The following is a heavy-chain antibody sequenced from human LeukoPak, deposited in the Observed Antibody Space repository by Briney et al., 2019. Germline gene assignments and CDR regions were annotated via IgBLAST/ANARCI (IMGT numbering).Heavy chain of an antibody. V-gene: IGHV4-59*01. Sequence: PSETLSLTCTVSGGSISSYYWSWIRQPPGKGLEWIGYIYYSGSTNYNPSLKSRVTMSVDTSKNQFSLKLSSMTAADTAVYYCARSSYGYGNWFDPWGQGTLVTVSS. CDR3: ARSSYGYGNWFDP. D-gene: IGHD5-18*01. CDR2: IYYSGST. J-gene: IGHJ5*02. CDR1: GGSISSYY.